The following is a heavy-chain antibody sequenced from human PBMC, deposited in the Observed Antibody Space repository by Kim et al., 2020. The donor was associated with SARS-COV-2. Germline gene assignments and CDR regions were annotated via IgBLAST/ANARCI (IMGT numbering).Heavy chain of an antibody. CDR3: ARIGFFPPSRVWRLSYGMDV. CDR1: GGSFSGYY. J-gene: IGHJ6*02. CDR2: INHSGST. D-gene: IGHD3-10*01. Sequence: SETLSLTCAVYGGSFSGYYWSWIRQPPGKGLEWIGEINHSGSTNYNPSLKSRVTISVDTSKNQFSLKLSSVTAADTAVYYCARIGFFPPSRVWRLSYGMDVWGQGTTVTVSS. V-gene: IGHV4-34*01.